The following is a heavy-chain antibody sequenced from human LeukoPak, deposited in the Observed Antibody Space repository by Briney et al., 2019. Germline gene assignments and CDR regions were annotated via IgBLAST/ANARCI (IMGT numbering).Heavy chain of an antibody. CDR1: GFTFSSYW. CDR2: IKQDGSEK. V-gene: IGHV3-7*01. CDR3: ARPLHSAWYVGSDY. Sequence: GGSLRLSCAASGFTFSSYWMSWVRQAPGKGLEWVANIKQDGSEKYYVDSVRGRFTISRDNAKNSLYLQMNSLTAEDTAVYYCARPLHSAWYVGSDYWGQGTLVTVSS. J-gene: IGHJ4*02. D-gene: IGHD6-19*01.